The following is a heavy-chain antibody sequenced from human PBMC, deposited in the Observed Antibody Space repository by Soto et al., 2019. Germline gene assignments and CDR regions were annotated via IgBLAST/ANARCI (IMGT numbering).Heavy chain of an antibody. J-gene: IGHJ4*02. Sequence: GASVKVSCKASGYTFTSYAMRWVRQAPGQRLEWMGWINAGNGNTKYSQKFQGRVTITRDTSASTAYMELSSLRSEDTAVYYCATGRSHGSGSPDYWGQGTLVTVSS. CDR2: INAGNGNT. CDR1: GYTFTSYA. V-gene: IGHV1-3*01. CDR3: ATGRSHGSGSPDY. D-gene: IGHD3-10*01.